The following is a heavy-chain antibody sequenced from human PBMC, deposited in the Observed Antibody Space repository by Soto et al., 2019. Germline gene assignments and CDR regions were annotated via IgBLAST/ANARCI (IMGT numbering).Heavy chain of an antibody. V-gene: IGHV3-21*01. CDR1: GFTFSSYT. J-gene: IGHJ4*02. D-gene: IGHD2-21*02. CDR2: ITSTSTYI. Sequence: EVQLVESGGGLVRPGGSLRLSCAASGFTFSSYTMHWVRQAPGKGLEWVSSITSTSTYIYYTDSLKGRFTISRDNANNSLFLQMNNLGPGDTAVYCCARAGARDRGDKGFDYWGQGTVVTVSS. CDR3: ARAGARDRGDKGFDY.